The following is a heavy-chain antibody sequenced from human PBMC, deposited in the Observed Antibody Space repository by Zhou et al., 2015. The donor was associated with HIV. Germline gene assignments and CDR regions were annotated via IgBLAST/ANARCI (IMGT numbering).Heavy chain of an antibody. CDR3: ARAVHTTYQVLWTGGGARDY. V-gene: IGHV1-18*01. Sequence: QVQLVQSGAEVKKPGASVKVSCKASGYTFTSYGISWVRRAPGQGLEWMGWISAYNGNTNYAQRLQGRVTMTTDTSTSTAYMELRXLRSDDTAVYYCARAVHTTYQVLWTGGGARDYVGPGTLVTV. J-gene: IGHJ4*03. D-gene: IGHD2-2*01. CDR1: GYTFTSYG. CDR2: ISAYNGNT.